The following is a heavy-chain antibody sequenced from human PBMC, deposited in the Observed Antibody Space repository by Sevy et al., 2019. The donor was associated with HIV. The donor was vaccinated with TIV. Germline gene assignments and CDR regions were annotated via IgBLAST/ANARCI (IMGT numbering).Heavy chain of an antibody. CDR1: GYTFTGYY. J-gene: IGHJ6*02. Sequence: ASVKVSCKASGYTFTGYYMHWVRQAPGQGLEWMGWINPNSGGTNYAQKFQGRVTMTRDTSISTAYMGLSRLRSDDTAVYDCARDYIVVVVAATQQYYYYGMDVWGQGTTVTVSS. CDR3: ARDYIVVVVAATQQYYYYGMDV. CDR2: INPNSGGT. D-gene: IGHD2-15*01. V-gene: IGHV1-2*02.